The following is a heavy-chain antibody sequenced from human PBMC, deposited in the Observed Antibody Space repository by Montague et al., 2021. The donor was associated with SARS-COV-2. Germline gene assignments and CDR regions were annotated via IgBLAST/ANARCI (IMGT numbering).Heavy chain of an antibody. V-gene: IGHV3-7*01. J-gene: IGHJ4*02. CDR1: GFTSGDYQ. D-gene: IGHD3/OR15-3a*01. CDR3: ARSPRGSGTGWLDY. Sequence: SLRLSCAASGFTSGDYQMTWVRQAPGKGLQWVANINQDETAKTYVDSVKGRFTISRDNAKNSLILQMNSLKDEDTAVYYYARSPRGSGTGWLDYWGQGTLVTVSS. CDR2: INQDETAK.